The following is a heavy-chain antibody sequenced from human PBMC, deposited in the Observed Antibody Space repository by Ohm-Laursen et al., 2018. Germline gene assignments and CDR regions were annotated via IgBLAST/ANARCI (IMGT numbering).Heavy chain of an antibody. V-gene: IGHV3-33*08. J-gene: IGHJ6*02. CDR1: GFTFSSYT. Sequence: SLRLSCAASGFTFSSYTMNWVRQAPGKGLEWVAVIWYDGSNKYYADSVKGRFTISRDNSKNTLYLQMNSLRAEDTAVYYCASGPSGTDVWGQGTTVTVSS. CDR2: IWYDGSNK. CDR3: ASGPSGTDV.